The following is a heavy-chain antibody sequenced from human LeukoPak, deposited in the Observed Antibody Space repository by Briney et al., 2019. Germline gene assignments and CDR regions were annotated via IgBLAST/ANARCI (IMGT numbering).Heavy chain of an antibody. CDR3: ARAYSSGWAQVMYYFDY. CDR2: INSDGSST. J-gene: IGHJ4*02. V-gene: IGHV3-74*01. Sequence: GGSLRLSCAASGFTFSSYAMSWVRQAPGKGLVWVSRINSDGSSTSYADSVKGRFTISRDNAKNTLYLQMNSLRAEDTAVYYCARAYSSGWAQVMYYFDYWGQGTLVTVSS. CDR1: GFTFSSYA. D-gene: IGHD6-19*01.